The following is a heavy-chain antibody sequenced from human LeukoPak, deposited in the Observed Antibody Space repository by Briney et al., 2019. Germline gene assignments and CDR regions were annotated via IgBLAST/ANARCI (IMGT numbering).Heavy chain of an antibody. CDR2: IYYTGST. CDR1: GGSISSYY. D-gene: IGHD2-2*01. CDR3: VRQDVVVITAATYYYGMDV. J-gene: IGHJ6*02. Sequence: SETLSLTCTVSGGSISSYYWNWIRQPPGKGLEWIGYIYYTGSTNYRPSLKSHVTISVDTSRNQFSLKLSSVTAADTAVYYCVRQDVVVITAATYYYGMDVWGQGTTVTVSS. V-gene: IGHV4-59*08.